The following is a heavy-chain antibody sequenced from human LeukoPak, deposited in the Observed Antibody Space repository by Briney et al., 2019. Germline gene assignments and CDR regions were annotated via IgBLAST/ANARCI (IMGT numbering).Heavy chain of an antibody. D-gene: IGHD3-10*01. CDR3: AKDHYYYGSGSYIDY. J-gene: IGHJ4*02. CDR1: GFTFSSYA. Sequence: GGSLRLSCAASGFTFSSYAMSWARQAPGKGLEWGSAISGSGGSTYYADSVKGRFTISRDNSKNTLYLQMNSLRAEDTAVYYCAKDHYYYGSGSYIDYWGQGTLVTVSS. CDR2: ISGSGGST. V-gene: IGHV3-23*01.